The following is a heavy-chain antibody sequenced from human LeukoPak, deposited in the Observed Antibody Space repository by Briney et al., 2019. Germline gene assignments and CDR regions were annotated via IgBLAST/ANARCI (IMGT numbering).Heavy chain of an antibody. Sequence: ASVKVSCKASGYTFTGYYMHWVRQAPGQGLEWMGWINPNSGGTNYAQKFQGWVTMTRDTSISTVYMELSRLRSDDTAVYYCARDGGGIAAAAYYYYYGMDVWGKGTTVTVSS. V-gene: IGHV1-2*04. CDR2: INPNSGGT. CDR1: GYTFTGYY. CDR3: ARDGGGIAAAAYYYYYGMDV. J-gene: IGHJ6*04. D-gene: IGHD6-13*01.